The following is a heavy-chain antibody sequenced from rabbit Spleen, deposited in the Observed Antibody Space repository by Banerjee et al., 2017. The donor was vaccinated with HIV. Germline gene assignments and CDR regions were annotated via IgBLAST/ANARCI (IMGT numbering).Heavy chain of an antibody. Sequence: QEQLEESGGDLVKPEGSLTLTCTASGFSFRSSYWICWVRQAPGKGLEWIACIYVGSVGNTYYASWAKGRFTISKTSSTTVTLQMTSLTAADTATYFCARDAGTYDYIDVVFSLWGQGTLVTVS. CDR1: GFSFRSSYW. J-gene: IGHJ4*01. V-gene: IGHV1S45*01. D-gene: IGHD4-2*01. CDR2: IYVGSVGNT. CDR3: ARDAGTYDYIDVVFSL.